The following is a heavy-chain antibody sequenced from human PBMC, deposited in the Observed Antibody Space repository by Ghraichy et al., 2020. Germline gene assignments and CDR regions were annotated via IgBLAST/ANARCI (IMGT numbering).Heavy chain of an antibody. Sequence: SETLSLTCAVYGGSFSGYYWSWIRQPPGKGLEWIGEINHSGSTNYNPSLKSRVTISVDTSKNQFSLKLSSVTAADTAVYYCARAFLNRYSNYNYFDYWGQGTLVTVSS. J-gene: IGHJ4*02. CDR2: INHSGST. CDR1: GGSFSGYY. CDR3: ARAFLNRYSNYNYFDY. D-gene: IGHD4-11*01. V-gene: IGHV4-34*01.